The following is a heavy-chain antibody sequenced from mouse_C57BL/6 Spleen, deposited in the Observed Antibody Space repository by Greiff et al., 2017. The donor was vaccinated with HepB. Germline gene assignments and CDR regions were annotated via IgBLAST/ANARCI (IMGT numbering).Heavy chain of an antibody. D-gene: IGHD2-5*01. V-gene: IGHV1-59*01. CDR2: IDPSDSYT. CDR3: ARSNYQAWFAY. J-gene: IGHJ3*01. CDR1: GYTFTSYW. Sequence: VQLQQPGAELVRPGTSVKLSCKASGYTFTSYWMHWVKQRPGQGLEWIGVIDPSDSYTNYNQKFKGKATLTVDTSSSTAYMQLSSLTSEDSAVYYCARSNYQAWFAYWGQGTLVTVSA.